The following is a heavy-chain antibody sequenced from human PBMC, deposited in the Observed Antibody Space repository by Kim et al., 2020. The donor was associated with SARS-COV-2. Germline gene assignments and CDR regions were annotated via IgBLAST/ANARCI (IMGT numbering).Heavy chain of an antibody. J-gene: IGHJ4*02. D-gene: IGHD4-17*01. CDR2: A. Sequence: ANYAQKFQGRVTLTADESTSTAYMGLSSLRSEDTAVYYCARDHGDYPFDYWGQGTLVTVSS. V-gene: IGHV1-69*01. CDR3: ARDHGDYPFDY.